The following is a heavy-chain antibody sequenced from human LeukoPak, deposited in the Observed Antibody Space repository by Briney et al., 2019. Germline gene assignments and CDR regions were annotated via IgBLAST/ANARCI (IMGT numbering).Heavy chain of an antibody. CDR1: GFTFSNCA. Sequence: GGSLRLSCAASGFTFSNCAMTWVRQAPGKGLEWVSTIVGTGDVTYYADSVKGRFTISRDNSRNTVYLQVSSLGAGDSAVYYCVKDLVYGGNAVMDAWGKGTTVTVSS. J-gene: IGHJ6*03. V-gene: IGHV3-23*01. CDR2: IVGTGDVT. D-gene: IGHD4-23*01. CDR3: VKDLVYGGNAVMDA.